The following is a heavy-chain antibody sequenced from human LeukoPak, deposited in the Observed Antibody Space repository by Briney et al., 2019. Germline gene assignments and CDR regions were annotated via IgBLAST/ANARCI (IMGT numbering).Heavy chain of an antibody. Sequence: ASVKVSCKASGGTFSSYAISWVRQAPGQGLEWMGGIIPILGTANYAQKFQGRVTITADKSTSTAYMELSSLRSEDTAVYYCAREFGYCSGGSCYWRNNWFDPWGQGTLVTVSS. CDR2: IIPILGTA. CDR1: GGTFSSYA. V-gene: IGHV1-69*06. J-gene: IGHJ5*02. D-gene: IGHD2-15*01. CDR3: AREFGYCSGGSCYWRNNWFDP.